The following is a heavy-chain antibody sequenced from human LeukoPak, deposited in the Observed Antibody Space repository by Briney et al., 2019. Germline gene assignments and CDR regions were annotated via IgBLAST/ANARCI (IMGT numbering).Heavy chain of an antibody. CDR3: ASSRRGYTSGWFFDY. CDR1: GGSISSYY. Sequence: SETLSLTCTVSGGSISSYYWSWIRQPPGKGLEWIGYIYYSGSTNYNPPLKSRVTMSVDTSKNQFSLKVSSVTTADTAIYYCASSRRGYTSGWFFDYWGQGALVTVSS. V-gene: IGHV4-59*01. D-gene: IGHD6-13*01. CDR2: IYYSGST. J-gene: IGHJ4*02.